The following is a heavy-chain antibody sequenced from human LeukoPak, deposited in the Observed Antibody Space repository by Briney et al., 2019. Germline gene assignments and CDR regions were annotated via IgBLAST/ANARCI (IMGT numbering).Heavy chain of an antibody. CDR1: GGSISSSSYY. CDR3: ARVGDYVWGSDRTFDY. J-gene: IGHJ4*02. V-gene: IGHV4-39*07. D-gene: IGHD3-16*02. CDR2: IYYGGST. Sequence: SETLSLTCTVSGGSISSSSYYWGWIRRPPGKGLEWIGSIYYGGSTYYNPSLKSRVTISVDTSKNQFSLKMRSVTAADTAVYYCARVGDYVWGSDRTFDYWGQGTLVTVSS.